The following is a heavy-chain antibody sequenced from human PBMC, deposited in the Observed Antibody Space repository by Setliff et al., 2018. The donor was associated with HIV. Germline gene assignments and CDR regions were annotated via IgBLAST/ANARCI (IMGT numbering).Heavy chain of an antibody. Sequence: SETLSLTCTVSGGSITSSTYYWDWIRQPPGKGLEWIGSIFYSGSTYYNPSVKSRVTISIDTSKNQFSLKLSSVTAADTAVYYCARDASYYDSSGYWAPPKYFDYWGQGTLVTVSS. CDR1: GGSITSSTYY. CDR3: ARDASYYDSSGYWAPPKYFDY. V-gene: IGHV4-39*07. J-gene: IGHJ4*02. CDR2: IFYSGST. D-gene: IGHD3-22*01.